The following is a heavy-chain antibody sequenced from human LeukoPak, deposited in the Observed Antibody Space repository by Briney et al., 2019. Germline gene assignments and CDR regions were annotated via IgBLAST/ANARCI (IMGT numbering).Heavy chain of an antibody. CDR1: GGSISSSSYY. J-gene: IGHJ4*02. CDR2: MYYSGIT. V-gene: IGHV4-39*01. D-gene: IGHD1-7*01. Sequence: SETLSLTCTVSGGSISSSSYYWCWIRQPPGRGLEWIGTMYYSGITYYNPSLKSRVTTSVDTSKNQFTPKVSSVTAADTAVYYCARSNWDSNVGIDYWGQGILVIVSS. CDR3: ARSNWDSNVGIDY.